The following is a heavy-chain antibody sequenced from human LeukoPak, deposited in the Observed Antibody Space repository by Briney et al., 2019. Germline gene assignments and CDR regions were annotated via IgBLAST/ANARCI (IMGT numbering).Heavy chain of an antibody. CDR1: GYSFTGHF. CDR2: IDPNSGGT. CDR3: AGWRGYSSGWSGPFDD. V-gene: IGHV1-2*02. Sequence: GASVKVSCKASGYSFTGHFMHWVRQAPGHGLEWMGWIDPNSGGTNYAQEFQGRVTLTRDTSISTAYMELSRLRSDDTAVYYCAGWRGYSSGWSGPFDDWGQGTLVTVSS. J-gene: IGHJ4*02. D-gene: IGHD6-19*01.